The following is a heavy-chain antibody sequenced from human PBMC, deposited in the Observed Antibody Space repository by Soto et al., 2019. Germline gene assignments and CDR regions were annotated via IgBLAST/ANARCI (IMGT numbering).Heavy chain of an antibody. CDR1: GFTFSNAW. V-gene: IGHV3-15*01. D-gene: IGHD6-13*01. CDR2: IKSKTDGGTT. Sequence: GGSLRLSCAASGFTFSNAWMSWVRQAPGKGLEWVGRIKSKTDGGTTDYAAPVKGRFTISRDDSKNTLYLQMNSLKTEDTAVYYCTTGSWSWYYFDYWGQGTLVTVSS. J-gene: IGHJ4*02. CDR3: TTGSWSWYYFDY.